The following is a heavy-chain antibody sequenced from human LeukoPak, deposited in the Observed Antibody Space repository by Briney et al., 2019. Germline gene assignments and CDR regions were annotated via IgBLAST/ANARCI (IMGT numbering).Heavy chain of an antibody. Sequence: GGSLRLSCAASGFTFSDYYFSWIRQAPGKGLEWVSDISSSGSTVYYADSVKGRFTTSRDNANNYLYLQMHSLRAEDTAVYYCSLLAVASPQDYWGQGTLVTVSS. J-gene: IGHJ4*02. CDR3: SLLAVASPQDY. CDR1: GFTFSDYY. V-gene: IGHV3-11*04. CDR2: ISSSGSTV. D-gene: IGHD6-19*01.